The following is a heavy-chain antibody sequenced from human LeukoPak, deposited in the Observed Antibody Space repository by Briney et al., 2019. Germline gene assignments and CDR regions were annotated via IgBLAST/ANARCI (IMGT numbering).Heavy chain of an antibody. CDR1: GFTFSSYW. V-gene: IGHV3-7*01. CDR2: IKQDGSEK. Sequence: GGSLRLSCAASGFTFSSYWMSWVRQAPGKGLEWVANIKQDGSEKYYVDSVKGRFTISRDNAKNSLYLQMNSLRAEDTAVYYCARGLGVKLGESPFDYWGQGTLVTVSS. D-gene: IGHD3-10*01. J-gene: IGHJ4*02. CDR3: ARGLGVKLGESPFDY.